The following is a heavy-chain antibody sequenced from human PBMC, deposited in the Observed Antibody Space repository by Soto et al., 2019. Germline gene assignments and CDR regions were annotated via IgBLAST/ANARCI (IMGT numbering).Heavy chain of an antibody. V-gene: IGHV1-18*01. CDR2: ISAYNGNT. CDR3: AREFGVGTPGKIDC. J-gene: IGHJ4*02. CDR1: GYTFTSYG. Sequence: QVQLVQSGAEVKKPGASVKVSCKASGYTFTSYGISWVRQAPGQGLEWMGWISAYNGNTNYAQKLQGRVTMTTDTSTSTGYMERRSLRSDDTAVDYGAREFGVGTPGKIDCWGQGTLVTVSS. D-gene: IGHD3-3*01.